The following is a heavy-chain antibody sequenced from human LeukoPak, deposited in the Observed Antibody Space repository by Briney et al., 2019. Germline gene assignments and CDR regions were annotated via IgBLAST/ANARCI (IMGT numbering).Heavy chain of an antibody. Sequence: ASVKVSCKASGYTFTGYYMHWVRQAPGQGLEWMGWINPNSGGTNYARKFQGRVTMTRDTSISTAYMELSRLRSDDTAVYYCASADILTGYHFDYWGQGTLVTVSS. CDR1: GYTFTGYY. CDR3: ASADILTGYHFDY. CDR2: INPNSGGT. J-gene: IGHJ4*02. V-gene: IGHV1-2*02. D-gene: IGHD3-9*01.